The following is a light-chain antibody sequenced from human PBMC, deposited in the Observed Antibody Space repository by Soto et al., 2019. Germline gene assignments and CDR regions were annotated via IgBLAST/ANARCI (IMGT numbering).Light chain of an antibody. V-gene: IGKV3-11*01. CDR3: QQRSDWPST. Sequence: DIGVTQSPATLSLSPGERATLSCRASQSVSRYLAWYQQKPGQAPRLLIYDASNRATGIPARFSGSGSGTDFTLTISSLEPEDFAVYYCQQRSDWPSTFGGGTKVEI. CDR1: QSVSRY. J-gene: IGKJ4*01. CDR2: DAS.